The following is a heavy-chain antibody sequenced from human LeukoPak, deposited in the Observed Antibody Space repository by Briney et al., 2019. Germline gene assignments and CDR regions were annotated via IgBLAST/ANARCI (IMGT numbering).Heavy chain of an antibody. CDR1: GYTFTSYY. J-gene: IGHJ4*02. V-gene: IGHV1-46*01. Sequence: GASVKVSCKASGYTFTSYYIHWVRQSPGQGLEWMGIINPSVGSTSYAQKFQGRVTMTRDTSTSTVYMELSSLRSEDTAVYYCARDRVRPRGPSYDYWGQGTLVTVSS. D-gene: IGHD1-1*01. CDR2: INPSVGST. CDR3: ARDRVRPRGPSYDY.